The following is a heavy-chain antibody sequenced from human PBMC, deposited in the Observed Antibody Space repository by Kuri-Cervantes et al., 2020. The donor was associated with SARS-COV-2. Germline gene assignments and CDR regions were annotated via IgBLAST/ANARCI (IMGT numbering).Heavy chain of an antibody. J-gene: IGHJ6*03. D-gene: IGHD2-2*02. V-gene: IGHV4-34*01. CDR1: GGSLSGYY. Sequence: ESLKISCAVYGGSLSGYYWSWIRQPPGKGLEWIGEINHSGSTNYNPSLKSRVTISVDTSKNQFSLKLSSVTAADTAVYYCAGPAAIRANYYYYYMDVWGKGTTVTVSS. CDR3: AGPAAIRANYYYYYMDV. CDR2: INHSGST.